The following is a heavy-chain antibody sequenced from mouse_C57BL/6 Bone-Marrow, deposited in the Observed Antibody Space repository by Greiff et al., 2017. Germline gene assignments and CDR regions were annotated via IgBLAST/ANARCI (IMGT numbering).Heavy chain of an antibody. Sequence: QVQLQQSGAELVRPGTSVKMSCKASGYTFTNYWIGWAKQRPGHGLEWIGDIYPGGGYTNYNEKFKGKATLTADKSSSTAYMQVSSLTSEDSAIYYCARDGYYWYFDVWGTGTTVTVSS. D-gene: IGHD2-3*01. CDR3: ARDGYYWYFDV. CDR2: IYPGGGYT. V-gene: IGHV1-63*01. CDR1: GYTFTNYW. J-gene: IGHJ1*03.